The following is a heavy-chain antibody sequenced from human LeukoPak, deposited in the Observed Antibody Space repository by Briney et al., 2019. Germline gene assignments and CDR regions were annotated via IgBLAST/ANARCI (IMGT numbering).Heavy chain of an antibody. CDR1: GGSISSGGYS. J-gene: IGHJ4*02. CDR2: IYHSGST. D-gene: IGHD4-17*01. Sequence: SETLSLTCAVSGGSISSGGYSWSWIRQPPGKGLEWIGYIYHSGSTYYNPSLKSRVTISVDRSKNQFSLKLSSVTAADTAVYYCARGSTVTTFGFFYWGQGTLVTVSS. CDR3: ARGSTVTTFGFFY. V-gene: IGHV4-30-2*01.